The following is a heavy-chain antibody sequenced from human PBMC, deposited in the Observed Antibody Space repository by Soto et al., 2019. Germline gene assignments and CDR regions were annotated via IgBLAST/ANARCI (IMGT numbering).Heavy chain of an antibody. CDR2: IIPSFGTA. CDR1: GGTFSRYA. J-gene: IGHJ6*02. V-gene: IGHV1-69*06. Sequence: ASVKVSCKACGGTFSRYAISWVRQAPGQGLEWMGGIIPSFGTANYAQKFQGRVTITADKSTSTAYMELSSLRSEDTAVYYCARDGDSSSSSGMDVWGQGTTVTVS. CDR3: ARDGDSSSSSGMDV. D-gene: IGHD6-6*01.